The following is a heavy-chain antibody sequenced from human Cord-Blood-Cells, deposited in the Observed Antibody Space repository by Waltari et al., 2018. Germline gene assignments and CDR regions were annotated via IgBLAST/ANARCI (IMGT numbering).Heavy chain of an antibody. Sequence: QVQLVESGGGVVQPGMSLRLSCAASGFTFCSYAIHWFRQAPGKGLKWGAVIAYDGSNKYYADSVKGRFTISRDNSKNTLYLQMNSLREEDTAVYYCASGIAADYFDYWGQGTLVTVSS. J-gene: IGHJ4*02. CDR2: IAYDGSNK. V-gene: IGHV3-30*04. CDR1: GFTFCSYA. CDR3: ASGIAADYFDY. D-gene: IGHD6-13*01.